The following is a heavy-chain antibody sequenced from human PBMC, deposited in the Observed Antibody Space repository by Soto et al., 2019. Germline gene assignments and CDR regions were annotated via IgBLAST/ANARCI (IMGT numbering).Heavy chain of an antibody. CDR3: ARQDFGVVKDYYGMDV. CDR1: GYSFTSYW. CDR2: IDPSDSYT. Sequence: PGESLKISCKGSGYSFTSYWISWVRQMPGKGLEWMGRIDPSDSYTNYRPSFQGHVTISADKSISTAYLQWSSLKASDTAMYYCARQDFGVVKDYYGMDVWGQGTTVTVSS. D-gene: IGHD3-3*01. J-gene: IGHJ6*02. V-gene: IGHV5-10-1*01.